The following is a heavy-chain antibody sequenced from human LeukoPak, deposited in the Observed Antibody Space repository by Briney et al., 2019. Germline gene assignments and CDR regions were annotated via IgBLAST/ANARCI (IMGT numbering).Heavy chain of an antibody. Sequence: GGSLRLSCAASGFTFSSYAMSWVRQAPGKGLEWVSAISGSGGSTYYADSVKGRFTISRDNSKNTLYLQMNSLRAEDTAVYYCAREMGYDFWSGHDAFDIWGQGTMVTVSS. V-gene: IGHV3-23*01. J-gene: IGHJ3*02. CDR3: AREMGYDFWSGHDAFDI. CDR1: GFTFSSYA. D-gene: IGHD3-3*01. CDR2: ISGSGGST.